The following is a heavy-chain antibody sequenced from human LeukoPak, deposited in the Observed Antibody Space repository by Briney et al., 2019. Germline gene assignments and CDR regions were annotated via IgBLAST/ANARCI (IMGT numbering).Heavy chain of an antibody. D-gene: IGHD5-12*01. CDR2: INHSGST. V-gene: IGHV4-34*01. J-gene: IGHJ4*02. CDR3: ARIPSGGYDRKFDY. CDR1: GGSFSGYY. Sequence: SETLSLTCAVYGGSFSGYYWSWIRQPPGKGLEWIGEINHSGSTNYNPSLKSRVTISVDTSKNQFSLKLSSVTAADTAVYYCARIPSGGYDRKFDYWGQGTLVTVSS.